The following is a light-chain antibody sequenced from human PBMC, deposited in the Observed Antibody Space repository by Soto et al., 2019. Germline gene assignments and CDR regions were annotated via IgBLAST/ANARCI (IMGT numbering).Light chain of an antibody. V-gene: IGKV3-15*01. CDR3: QQYNNWWT. CDR2: GAS. Sequence: EIVMTQSPATLSVSPGERATLSCRASQSISRNLAWYQKKPGQAPRLLIYGASTRATGISARFSGSGSGTEFSLTISSLQSEDSAVYYCQQYNNWWTFGQGTKVDIK. J-gene: IGKJ1*01. CDR1: QSISRN.